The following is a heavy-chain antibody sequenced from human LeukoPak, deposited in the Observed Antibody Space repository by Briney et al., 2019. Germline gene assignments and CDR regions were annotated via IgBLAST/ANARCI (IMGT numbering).Heavy chain of an antibody. J-gene: IGHJ6*02. D-gene: IGHD1-7*01. CDR3: ARGAAGTTPDYYYFGLDV. Sequence: GESLKISCKGSGYRFTDYWIGWVRQMPRKGLEWMGIIYPGDSDTGYSPSFQGQVTTSADKSINTAHLQWSSLKASDTAMYYCARGAAGTTPDYYYFGLDVWGQGTTVRVSS. CDR1: GYRFTDYW. CDR2: IYPGDSDT. V-gene: IGHV5-51*01.